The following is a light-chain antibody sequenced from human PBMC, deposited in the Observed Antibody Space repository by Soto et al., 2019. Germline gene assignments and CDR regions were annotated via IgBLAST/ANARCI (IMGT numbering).Light chain of an antibody. J-gene: IGKJ1*01. CDR1: QSISSW. V-gene: IGKV1-5*03. Sequence: DIQMTQSPSTLSASVGDRVTITCRASQSISSWLAWYQQKPGKAPKLLIYKASSLESGVPSRFSGNGSGTEFTLTISSLQPDDFATYYCQQYNSYWTFGQGTKV. CDR2: KAS. CDR3: QQYNSYWT.